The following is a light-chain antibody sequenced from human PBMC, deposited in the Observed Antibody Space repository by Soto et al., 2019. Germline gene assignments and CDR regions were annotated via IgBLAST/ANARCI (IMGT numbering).Light chain of an antibody. J-gene: IGKJ1*01. V-gene: IGKV1-9*01. Sequence: IQLTQSPSSLSASVGARVPVTCRASQGIGTYLVWYQQKSGKAPTVLIYASSTLQTGVPSRFSGSGSGTDFSLTISSLHPEDVATYYCQQVDSYPRTFGQGTKVDIK. CDR2: ASS. CDR1: QGIGTY. CDR3: QQVDSYPRT.